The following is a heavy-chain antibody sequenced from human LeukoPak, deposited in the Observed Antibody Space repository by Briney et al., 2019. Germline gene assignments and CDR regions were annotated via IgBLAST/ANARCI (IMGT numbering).Heavy chain of an antibody. CDR2: IGIDSGNT. CDR1: GFTFSDHS. D-gene: IGHD6-13*01. J-gene: IGHJ4*02. CDR3: ARVYSTSWYDWDY. V-gene: IGHV3-48*01. Sequence: GSLRLSCAASGFTFSDHSMNWVRQAPGKGLEWISYIGIDSGNTNYADSVKGRFTISGDKAKNSLYLQMNSLRADDTAVYYCARVYSTSWYDWDYWGQGTLVTVSS.